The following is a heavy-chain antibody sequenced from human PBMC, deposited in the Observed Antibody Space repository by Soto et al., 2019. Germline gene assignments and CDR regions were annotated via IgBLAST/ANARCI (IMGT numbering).Heavy chain of an antibody. CDR1: GFNFDDYG. CDR2: IRSKPYGGTT. J-gene: IGHJ4*02. V-gene: IGHV3-49*03. D-gene: IGHD5-12*01. Sequence: GGSLRLSCTASGFNFDDYGVSWFRQAPGKGLEWVGFIRSKPYGGTTEYAASVKGRFTISRHDSRSIAYLQMNSLKAEDTAVYYCTRDEEGGYDYVFDYWGQGTLVTVSS. CDR3: TRDEEGGYDYVFDY.